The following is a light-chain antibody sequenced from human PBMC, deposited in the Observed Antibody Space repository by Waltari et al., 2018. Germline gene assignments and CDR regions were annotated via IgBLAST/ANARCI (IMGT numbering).Light chain of an antibody. Sequence: DIQMTQSPSSLSASVGDRVTITCRASQSISSYFNWYQQKPGKAPKLLIYAASSLQSGVPSRFSGSGSGTDFTLTISSLQPEDFATYYCQQSYSTPVTFGGGTKLEIK. J-gene: IGKJ4*01. CDR3: QQSYSTPVT. CDR2: AAS. V-gene: IGKV1-39*01. CDR1: QSISSY.